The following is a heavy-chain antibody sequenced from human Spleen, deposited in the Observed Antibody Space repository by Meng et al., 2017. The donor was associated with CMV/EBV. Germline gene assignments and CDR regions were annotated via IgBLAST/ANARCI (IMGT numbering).Heavy chain of an antibody. Sequence: GESLKISCTASGFTFVDYAMSWVRRTPGKGLEWVGFIRSKGYGGTTEYAASVKGRFTISRDDSKGIAYLQMNSLKIEDTAMYYCAKEFIVDPQMRFDYYYGMDVWGQGTTVTVSS. CDR3: AKEFIVDPQMRFDYYYGMDV. D-gene: IGHD2-15*01. CDR2: IRSKGYGGTT. J-gene: IGHJ6*02. CDR1: GFTFVDYA. V-gene: IGHV3-49*04.